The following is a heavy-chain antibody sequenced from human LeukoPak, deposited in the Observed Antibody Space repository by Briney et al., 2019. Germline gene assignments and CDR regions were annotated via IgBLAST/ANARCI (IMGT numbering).Heavy chain of an antibody. Sequence: PSETLSLTCTVSGGSISSSSYYWGWIRQPPGKGLEWIGSIYYSGSTYYNPSLKSRVTISVDTSKNQFSLKLSSVTAADTAVYYCARLWDGYNLDWGQGTLVTVSS. J-gene: IGHJ4*02. CDR1: GGSISSSSYY. CDR2: IYYSGST. D-gene: IGHD5-24*01. CDR3: ARLWDGYNLD. V-gene: IGHV4-39*01.